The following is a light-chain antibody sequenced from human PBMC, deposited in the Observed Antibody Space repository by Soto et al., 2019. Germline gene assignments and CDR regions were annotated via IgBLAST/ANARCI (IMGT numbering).Light chain of an antibody. CDR3: QQRSSWPWT. Sequence: IVLTQSPGTLSLSPAERATLSCRASQSVPGSYLAWFQQKPGQAPRLLIYGASSRATGIPARFSGSASGTDGTLTISSLETEDFAVYYCQQRSSWPWTFGQGTKVDIK. J-gene: IGKJ1*01. V-gene: IGKV3D-20*02. CDR1: QSVPGSY. CDR2: GAS.